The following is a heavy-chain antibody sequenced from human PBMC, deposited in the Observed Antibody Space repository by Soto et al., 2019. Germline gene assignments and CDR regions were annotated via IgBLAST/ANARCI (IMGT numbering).Heavy chain of an antibody. J-gene: IGHJ4*02. CDR1: GFTFSSYT. V-gene: IGHV3-21*01. CDR3: ARIPDSTTYYYGGLGY. CDR2: ISISGTYV. Sequence: EVQLVESGGGLVKPGGSLRLSCTASGFTFSSYTMNWVRQAPGKGLEWVSSISISGTYVYYADSLKGRFTISRDDARNSLYLQMNSLRAEDSAVYYCARIPDSTTYYYGGLGYWGQGTLVTVSS. D-gene: IGHD3-22*01.